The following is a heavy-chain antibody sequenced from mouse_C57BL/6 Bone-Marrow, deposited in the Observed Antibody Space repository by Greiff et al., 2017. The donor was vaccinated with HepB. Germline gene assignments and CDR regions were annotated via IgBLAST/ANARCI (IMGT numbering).Heavy chain of an antibody. Sequence: QVQLQQSGAELVRPGASVKLSCKASGYTFTDYYINWVKQRPGQGLEWIARIYPGSGNTYYNEKFKGKATLTAEKSSSTAYMQLSSLTSEDSAVYFCARGDDYDVGDDYWGQGTTLTVSS. CDR3: ARGDDYDVGDDY. CDR1: GYTFTDYY. D-gene: IGHD2-4*01. J-gene: IGHJ2*01. CDR2: IYPGSGNT. V-gene: IGHV1-76*01.